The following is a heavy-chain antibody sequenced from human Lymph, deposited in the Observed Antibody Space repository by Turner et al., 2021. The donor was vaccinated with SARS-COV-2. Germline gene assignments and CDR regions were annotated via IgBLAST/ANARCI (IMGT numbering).Heavy chain of an antibody. J-gene: IGHJ4*02. CDR2: IRSKAYGGTT. D-gene: IGHD2-15*01. CDR1: GFTFGDYA. Sequence: VQLVESGGGLVQPGQSLRLSCTASGFTFGDYAMSCVRQAPGKGLEWFGFIRSKAYGGTTQYAASVKGRFTISRDDSKSIAYLQMNSLKTEDTAVYYCTRVKYCTGGSCYGYHFDYWGQGTLVTVSS. V-gene: IGHV3-49*04. CDR3: TRVKYCTGGSCYGYHFDY.